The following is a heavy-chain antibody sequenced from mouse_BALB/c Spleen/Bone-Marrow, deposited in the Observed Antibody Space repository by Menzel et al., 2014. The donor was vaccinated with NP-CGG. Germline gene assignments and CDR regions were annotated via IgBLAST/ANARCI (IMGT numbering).Heavy chain of an antibody. D-gene: IGHD3-3*01. V-gene: IGHV5-12-2*01. Sequence: EVKLMESGGGLVQPGGSLKLSCAASGFTFSSYTMSWVRQTPEKRLEWVAYISNGGGSTYYPDTVKGRFTISRDNAKNTLYLQMSSLKSEDTAMYYCARRAGAHWGQGTLVTVSA. CDR1: GFTFSSYT. CDR3: ARRAGAH. J-gene: IGHJ3*01. CDR2: ISNGGGST.